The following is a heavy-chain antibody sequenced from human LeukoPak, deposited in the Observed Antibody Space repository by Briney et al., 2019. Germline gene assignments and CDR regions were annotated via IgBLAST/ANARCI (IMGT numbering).Heavy chain of an antibody. CDR2: ISNDGSNK. V-gene: IGHV3-30-3*01. D-gene: IGHD3-22*01. CDR3: ARVRYYYDSSD. Sequence: GGSLRLSCAASGFTFSSYAMDWVRQAPGKGLEWVAVISNDGSNKYYADSVKGRFTISRDNSKNTLYLQMNSLRLEDTAVYYCARVRYYYDSSDWGQGTLVTVSS. CDR1: GFTFSSYA. J-gene: IGHJ4*02.